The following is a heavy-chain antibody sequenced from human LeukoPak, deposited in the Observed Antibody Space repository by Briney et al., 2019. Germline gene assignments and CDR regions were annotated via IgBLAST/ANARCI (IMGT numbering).Heavy chain of an antibody. Sequence: GASVKVSCKASGYTFSGSSMHWVRQTPGQWLELMGRINPNSGGASYAQNFQGRLTMTRDTSISTAYMELSSLRSDDTAVYYCARSYSNSPSFDYWGQGTLVTVSS. V-gene: IGHV1-2*06. CDR3: ARSYSNSPSFDY. D-gene: IGHD6-6*01. CDR2: INPNSGGA. CDR1: GYTFSGSS. J-gene: IGHJ4*02.